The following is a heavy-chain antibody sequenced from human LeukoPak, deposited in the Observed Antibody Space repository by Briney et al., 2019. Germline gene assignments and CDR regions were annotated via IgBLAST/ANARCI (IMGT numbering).Heavy chain of an antibody. V-gene: IGHV3-73*01. D-gene: IGHD6-13*01. CDR1: GLIFSGSA. CDR3: TSRAGYSSSWET. Sequence: GGSLKLSCTASGLIFSGSAMHWVRQAPGKGLEWVGRLRSKANNYATGYATSVIGRFTISRDDSKNTRYLEMNSLKIEDTGVYFCTSRAGYSSSWETWGQGTLVTVSS. J-gene: IGHJ5*02. CDR2: LRSKANNYAT.